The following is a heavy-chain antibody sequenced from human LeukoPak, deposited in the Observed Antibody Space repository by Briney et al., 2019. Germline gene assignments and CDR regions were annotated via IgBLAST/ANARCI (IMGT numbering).Heavy chain of an antibody. D-gene: IGHD6-13*01. J-gene: IGHJ4*02. CDR2: INPNSGGT. CDR1: GYTFTGYY. CDR3: ARDLEGIAAAGTVDY. Sequence: ASVKVSCKASGYTFTGYYMHWVRQAPAHGLEWMGWINPNSGGTNYAQKFQGRVTMTRDTSISTAYMELSRLRSDDTAVYYCARDLEGIAAAGTVDYWGQGTLVTVSS. V-gene: IGHV1-2*02.